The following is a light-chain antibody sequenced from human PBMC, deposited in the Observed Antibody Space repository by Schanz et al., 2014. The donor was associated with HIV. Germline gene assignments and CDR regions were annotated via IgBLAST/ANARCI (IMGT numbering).Light chain of an antibody. Sequence: SVLIQPPSVSGSPGQSVTISCTGTSSDVGSYDYVSWYQQHPGTVPKPMIYNVNTQPSRVPDRFSGSKSGNTASMTISGLQQEEECDYYCSSSKSSSTAVFGGGTKLTVL. V-gene: IGLV2-18*02. CDR3: SSSKSSSTAV. CDR2: NVN. J-gene: IGLJ2*01. CDR1: SSDVGSYDY.